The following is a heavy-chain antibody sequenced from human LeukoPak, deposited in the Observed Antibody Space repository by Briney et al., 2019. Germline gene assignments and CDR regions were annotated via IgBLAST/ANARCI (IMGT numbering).Heavy chain of an antibody. J-gene: IGHJ6*02. Sequence: GGSLRLSCAAPGFTFSSYGMHWVRQAPGKGLEWVAVISYDGSNKYYADSVKGRFTISRDNSKNTLYLQMNSLRAEDTAVYYCAKDEYYGMDVWGQGTTVTVSS. CDR2: ISYDGSNK. CDR3: AKDEYYGMDV. V-gene: IGHV3-30*18. CDR1: GFTFSSYG.